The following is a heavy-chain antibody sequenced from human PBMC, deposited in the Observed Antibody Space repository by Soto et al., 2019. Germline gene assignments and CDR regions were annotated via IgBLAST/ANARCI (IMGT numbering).Heavy chain of an antibody. V-gene: IGHV1-18*01. CDR2: ISGYNGNT. Sequence: QLQLLQSGGEVKKPGASVKVSCNSSDHTFTYYGITWVRRAPGQGLEWMGWISGYNGNTKYAQKFQDRVTMSADTSTRTAYMEMRSLTSDDTAVYFCAATGGHYFGLDVWGQGTTVTVSS. D-gene: IGHD2-8*02. CDR3: AATGGHYFGLDV. CDR1: DHTFTYYG. J-gene: IGHJ6*02.